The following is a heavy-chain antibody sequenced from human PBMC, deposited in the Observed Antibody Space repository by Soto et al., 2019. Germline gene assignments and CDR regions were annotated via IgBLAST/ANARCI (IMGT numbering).Heavy chain of an antibody. D-gene: IGHD1-26*01. V-gene: IGHV1-18*01. CDR3: ARVASSRSYPEHFDN. CDR1: GYTFISYG. CDR2: IGTSNGKT. J-gene: IGHJ4*02. Sequence: QVQLVQSGPEVKKPGASVKVSCETSGYTFISYGISWVRQAPRQGLEWVGWIGTSNGKTNYAQKLQGRVTMTIDTSTNIAYMGLRGLRSDDTAMYFCARVASSRSYPEHFDNWGQGTLVTVSS.